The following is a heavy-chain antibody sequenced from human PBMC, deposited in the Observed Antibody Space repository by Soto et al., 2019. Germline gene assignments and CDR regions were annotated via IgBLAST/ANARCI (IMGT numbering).Heavy chain of an antibody. Sequence: SETLSLTCTVSGGSTSSSSYYWDWIRQPPGKGLEWIGSIYYSGSTFYNPSLKSRVIISVDTSKNQFSLNLTSVSAADTAVYYCAGITMIVVAIDYWGQGTLVTVSS. D-gene: IGHD3-22*01. CDR2: IYYSGST. CDR1: GGSTSSSSYY. J-gene: IGHJ4*02. V-gene: IGHV4-39*01. CDR3: AGITMIVVAIDY.